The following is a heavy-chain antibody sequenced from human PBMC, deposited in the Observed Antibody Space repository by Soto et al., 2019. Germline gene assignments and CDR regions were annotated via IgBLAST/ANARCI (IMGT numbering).Heavy chain of an antibody. D-gene: IGHD3-10*01. CDR2: IKQDGSEK. CDR3: ARDAGFGYYYGMDV. V-gene: IGHV3-7*01. J-gene: IGHJ6*02. CDR1: VFTFSSYW. Sequence: PWWSLRLSCSAPVFTFSSYWMSWCRQAPGKGLEWVANIKQDGSEKYYVDSVRGRFTISRDNAKNSLYLQMNSLRAEDTAVYYCARDAGFGYYYGMDVWGQGTTVTVSS.